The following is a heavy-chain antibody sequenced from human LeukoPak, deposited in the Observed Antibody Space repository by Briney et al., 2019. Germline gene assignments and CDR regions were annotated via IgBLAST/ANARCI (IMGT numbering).Heavy chain of an antibody. CDR3: ARDQYDYVWGSYRWLDY. V-gene: IGHV1-3*01. CDR1: GYTFTSYA. Sequence: GSVKVSCKASGYTFTSYAMHWVRQAPGQRLEWMGWINAGNGNTKYSQKFQGRVTITRDTSASTAYMELSSLRSEDTAVYYCARDQYDYVWGSYRWLDYWGQGTLVTVSS. J-gene: IGHJ4*02. CDR2: INAGNGNT. D-gene: IGHD3-16*02.